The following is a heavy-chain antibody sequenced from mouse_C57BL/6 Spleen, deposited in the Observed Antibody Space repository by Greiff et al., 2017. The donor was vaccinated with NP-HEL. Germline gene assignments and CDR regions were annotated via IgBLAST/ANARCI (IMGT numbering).Heavy chain of an antibody. Sequence: EVKLVESGPELVKPGASVKIPCKASGYTFTDYNMDWVKQSHGKSLEWIGDINPNNGGTIYNQKFKGKATLTVDKSSSTAYMELRSLTSEDTAVYYCARRGNYGNWGFDYWGQGTTLTVSS. J-gene: IGHJ2*01. V-gene: IGHV1-18*01. CDR2: INPNNGGT. CDR1: GYTFTDYN. CDR3: ARRGNYGNWGFDY. D-gene: IGHD2-1*01.